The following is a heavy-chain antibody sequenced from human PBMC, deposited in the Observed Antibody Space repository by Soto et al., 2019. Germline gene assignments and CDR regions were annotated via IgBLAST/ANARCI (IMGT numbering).Heavy chain of an antibody. J-gene: IGHJ4*02. Sequence: PGGSLRLSCAASGFTFSNAWMSWVRQAPGKGLEWVGRIKSKTDGGTTDYAAPVKGRFTTSRDGSKNTLYLQMNSLKTEDTAVYYCTTDEISSGITGTTLAYWGQGTLVTVSS. D-gene: IGHD1-7*01. CDR2: IKSKTDGGTT. CDR3: TTDEISSGITGTTLAY. V-gene: IGHV3-15*01. CDR1: GFTFSNAW.